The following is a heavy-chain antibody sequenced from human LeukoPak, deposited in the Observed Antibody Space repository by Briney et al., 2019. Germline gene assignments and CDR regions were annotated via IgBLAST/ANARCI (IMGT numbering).Heavy chain of an antibody. V-gene: IGHV1-2*02. Sequence: ASVKVSCKASGYTFTGYYMHWVRQAPGQGFEWMGWINPNRGGTNYAQNLERRVTMTRDTSISTAYMELSRLRSDDTAVYYCASAYYDFWSGSFSGPSSAYYYGMDVWGQGTTVTVSS. J-gene: IGHJ6*02. D-gene: IGHD3-3*01. CDR3: ASAYYDFWSGSFSGPSSAYYYGMDV. CDR1: GYTFTGYY. CDR2: INPNRGGT.